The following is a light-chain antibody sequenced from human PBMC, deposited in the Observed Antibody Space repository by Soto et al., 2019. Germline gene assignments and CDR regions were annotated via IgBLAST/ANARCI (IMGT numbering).Light chain of an antibody. V-gene: IGKV3-20*01. CDR2: GAS. CDR1: QSVSSTY. J-gene: IGKJ1*01. Sequence: EVVLTRSPGTLSSSPGERATLSCRASQSVSSTYLAWYQQKPGQAPRLLIYGASSRATGIPDRFSGSGSGTDFTLTISRLEPEDVAVYYCQQYGSWWTFGQGTKVEV. CDR3: QQYGSWWT.